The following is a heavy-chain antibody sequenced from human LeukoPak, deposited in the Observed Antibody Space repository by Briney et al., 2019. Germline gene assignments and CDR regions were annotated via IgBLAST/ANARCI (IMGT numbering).Heavy chain of an antibody. J-gene: IGHJ4*02. CDR2: IYSGGST. CDR1: GFTVSSTY. CDR3: ARGDGSYYFDY. Sequence: PGGSLRLSCAASGFTVSSTYMSWVRQAPGKGLEWVSVIYSGGSTFSADSLKGRFTISRDNSKNTLYLQMNSLRVEDTALYYCARGDGSYYFDYWGQGTLVTVSS. V-gene: IGHV3-53*01. D-gene: IGHD3-10*01.